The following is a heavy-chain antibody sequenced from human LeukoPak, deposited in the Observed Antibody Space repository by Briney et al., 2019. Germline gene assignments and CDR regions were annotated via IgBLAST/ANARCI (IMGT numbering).Heavy chain of an antibody. CDR3: AREPLRYFDWLSPFDY. Sequence: PSETLSLTCTVSGGSIISSSYYWGWIRQPPGKGLEWIGSIYYLGNTDYNPSLKSRVTISVDTSKNQFSLKLSSVTAADTAVYYCAREPLRYFDWLSPFDYWGQGTLVTVSS. D-gene: IGHD3-9*01. CDR1: GGSIISSSYY. V-gene: IGHV4-39*07. CDR2: IYYLGNT. J-gene: IGHJ4*02.